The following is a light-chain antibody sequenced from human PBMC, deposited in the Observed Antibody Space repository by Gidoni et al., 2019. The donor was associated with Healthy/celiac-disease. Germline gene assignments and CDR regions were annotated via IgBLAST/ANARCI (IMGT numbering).Light chain of an antibody. CDR3: QQSYSTLLT. CDR1: QSISSY. Sequence: DIQMTQSPSSLSASVGDRVTITCRGSQSISSYLHWYQQKPGKAPKLLIYAASSLQSGVPSRFSCSGSGTDFTLTISSLQPEDFATYYCQQSYSTLLTFGGGTKVEIK. V-gene: IGKV1-39*01. CDR2: AAS. J-gene: IGKJ4*01.